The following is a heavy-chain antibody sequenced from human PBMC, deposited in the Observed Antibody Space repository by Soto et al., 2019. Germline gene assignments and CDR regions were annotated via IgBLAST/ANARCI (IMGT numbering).Heavy chain of an antibody. CDR1: AYTITGYY. CDR2: INPNSGGT. Sequence: TSVKVSCKASAYTITGYYIHWVRQAPGQGLEWMGWINPNSGGTNYAQKFQGRVTMTRDTSISTAYMELRSLRSDDTAVYYCARDFGQQWLVSHSVYYFDYWGQGTLVTVSS. D-gene: IGHD6-19*01. V-gene: IGHV1-2*02. CDR3: ARDFGQQWLVSHSVYYFDY. J-gene: IGHJ4*02.